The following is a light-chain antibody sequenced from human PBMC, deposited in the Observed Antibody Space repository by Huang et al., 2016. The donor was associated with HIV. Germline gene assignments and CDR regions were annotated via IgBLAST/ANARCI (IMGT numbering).Light chain of an antibody. CDR3: QQYGSALSWT. J-gene: IGKJ1*01. CDR1: QTVRSTF. V-gene: IGKV3-20*01. Sequence: ESVLTQSPATVSLSPGERATLSCRARQTVRSTFLAWYQQKPGQAPRLLIYGAYNRATGIPDRFSGSGSGTDFTLTISRLEPEDSAVYYCQQYGSALSWTFGQGTKVEIK. CDR2: GAY.